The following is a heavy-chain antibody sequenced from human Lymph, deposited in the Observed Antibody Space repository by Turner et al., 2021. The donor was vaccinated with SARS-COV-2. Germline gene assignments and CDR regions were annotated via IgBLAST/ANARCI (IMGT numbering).Heavy chain of an antibody. CDR3: ARDRDSSGWVDY. D-gene: IGHD3-22*01. Sequence: QVQLVESGGGVVPPGRSLRLSCAASGFTFSSYAMHWVRQAPGKGLEWVAFISYDESDKYYADSVKGRFTFSRDNSKNTLYLRMNSLRAEDTAVYNCARDRDSSGWVDYWGQGTLVTVSS. V-gene: IGHV3-30*04. CDR2: ISYDESDK. J-gene: IGHJ4*02. CDR1: GFTFSSYA.